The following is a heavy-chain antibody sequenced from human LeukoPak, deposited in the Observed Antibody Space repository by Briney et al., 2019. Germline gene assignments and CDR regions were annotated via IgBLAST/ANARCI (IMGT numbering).Heavy chain of an antibody. J-gene: IGHJ4*02. CDR3: AKDLGYSYGAPFDY. Sequence: PGGSLRLSCAASGFTFSSYWMSWVRQAPGKGLEWVANIKQDGSEKYYVDSVKGRFTISRDNAKNSLYLQMNSLRAEDTAVYYCAKDLGYSYGAPFDYWGQGTLVTVSS. V-gene: IGHV3-7*01. CDR1: GFTFSSYW. D-gene: IGHD5-18*01. CDR2: IKQDGSEK.